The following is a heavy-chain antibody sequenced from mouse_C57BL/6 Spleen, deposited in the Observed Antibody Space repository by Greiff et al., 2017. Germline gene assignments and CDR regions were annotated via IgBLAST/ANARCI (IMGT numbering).Heavy chain of an antibody. Sequence: VQLQQPGAELVKPGASVKMSCKASGYTFTSYWITWVKQRPGQGLEWIGDIYPGSGSTNYNEKFKSKATLTVDTSSSTAYMQLSSLTSEDSAVYYCARGNYGSSYVYAMDYCGQGTSVTVSS. CDR1: GYTFTSYW. CDR3: ARGNYGSSYVYAMDY. D-gene: IGHD1-1*01. V-gene: IGHV1-55*01. J-gene: IGHJ4*01. CDR2: IYPGSGST.